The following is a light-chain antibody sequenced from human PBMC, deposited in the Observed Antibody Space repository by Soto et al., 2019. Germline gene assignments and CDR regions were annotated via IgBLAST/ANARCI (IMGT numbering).Light chain of an antibody. CDR1: QCIAGY. J-gene: IGKJ1*01. CDR3: QQLNSYPWT. V-gene: IGKV1-9*01. CDR2: ASS. Sequence: DIELTQSPSSLSASVGDRAPITCRARQCIAGYLSWYQQQPGKAPKFLIYASSSLQRGVPSRFSGSGSGTDFTLTISSLQPKDVATYYCQQLNSYPWTFGQGTKVDIK.